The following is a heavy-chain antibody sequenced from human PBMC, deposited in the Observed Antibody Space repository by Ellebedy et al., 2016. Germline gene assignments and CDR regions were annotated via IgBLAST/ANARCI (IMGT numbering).Heavy chain of an antibody. Sequence: GGSLRLSCAASGFTFSGYAMHWVRQAPGKGLEWVAVISYDGSNEYYADSVKGRFTISRDNSKNTLYLQMNSLRAEDTAVYYCARRTTVSLFDYWGQGTLVTVSS. J-gene: IGHJ4*02. CDR2: ISYDGSNE. V-gene: IGHV3-30-3*02. CDR1: GFTFSGYA. D-gene: IGHD4-17*01. CDR3: ARRTTVSLFDY.